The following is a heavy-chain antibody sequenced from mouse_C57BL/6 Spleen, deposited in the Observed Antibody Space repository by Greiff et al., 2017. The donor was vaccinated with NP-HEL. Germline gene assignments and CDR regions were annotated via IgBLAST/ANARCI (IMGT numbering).Heavy chain of an antibody. CDR1: GFNIKDDY. Sequence: EVQLQQSGAELVRPGASVKLSCTASGFNIKDDYMHWVKQRPEQGLEWIGWIDPENGDTEYASKFQGKATITADTSSNTAYLQLSSLTSEDTAVYYCTLYDGYEEGQAWFAYWGQGTLVTVSA. J-gene: IGHJ3*01. V-gene: IGHV14-4*01. CDR2: IDPENGDT. D-gene: IGHD2-3*01. CDR3: TLYDGYEEGQAWFAY.